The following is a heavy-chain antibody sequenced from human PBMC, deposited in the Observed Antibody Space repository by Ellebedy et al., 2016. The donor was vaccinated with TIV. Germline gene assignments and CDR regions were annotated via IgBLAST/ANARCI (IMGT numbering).Heavy chain of an antibody. CDR2: IYYTGST. Sequence: MPGGSLRLSCTVSGGSISSTSHYWGWIRQPPGKGLEWIGSIYYTGSTYYTPSLKSRVTVSVDTSKNQFSLNLSSVTAADAAVYFCASFCSSATCYAGFDYWGQGTLVTVSS. CDR3: ASFCSSATCYAGFDY. D-gene: IGHD2-2*01. J-gene: IGHJ4*02. V-gene: IGHV4-39*01. CDR1: GGSISSTSHY.